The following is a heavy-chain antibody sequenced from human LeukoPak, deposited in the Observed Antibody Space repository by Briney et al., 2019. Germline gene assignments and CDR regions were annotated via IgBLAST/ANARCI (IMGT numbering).Heavy chain of an antibody. CDR3: ARGLTVTTRN. CDR2: IKQDGSEK. D-gene: IGHD4-17*01. Sequence: GGSPRLSCAASGFTFSNYWMSWVRQAPGKGLEWVANIKQDGSEKYYVDSLKGRFTISRDNAKNSLYLQMNSLRAEDTAVYYCARGLTVTTRNWGQGTLVTVSS. J-gene: IGHJ4*02. CDR1: GFTFSNYW. V-gene: IGHV3-7*01.